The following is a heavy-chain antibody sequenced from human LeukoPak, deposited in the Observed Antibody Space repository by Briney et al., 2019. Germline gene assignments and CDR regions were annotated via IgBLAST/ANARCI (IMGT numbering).Heavy chain of an antibody. CDR2: ISGSGGST. Sequence: PGGSLRLSCAASGFTFSSYAMSWVRQAPGKGLEWVSAISGSGGSTYYADSVKGRFTISRDNSKNTLYLQMNSPRAEDTAVYYCAKTSALAGDPFDYWGQGTLVTVSS. D-gene: IGHD6-19*01. CDR3: AKTSALAGDPFDY. V-gene: IGHV3-23*01. J-gene: IGHJ4*02. CDR1: GFTFSSYA.